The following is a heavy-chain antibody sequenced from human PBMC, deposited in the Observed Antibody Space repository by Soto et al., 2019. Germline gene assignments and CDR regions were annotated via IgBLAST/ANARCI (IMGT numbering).Heavy chain of an antibody. J-gene: IGHJ5*02. V-gene: IGHV3-7*01. CDR1: GFTFSKSW. CDR2: INQDGSEK. CDR3: SRPYSSSRYFDP. D-gene: IGHD6-13*01. Sequence: GGSLRLSCVASGFTFSKSWMNWVRQAPGKGLQWVANINQDGSEKSYVDSVKGRFTTSRDNARNSLFLQMDSLGVDDTAVYFCSRPYSSSRYFDPWGQGTLVTVSS.